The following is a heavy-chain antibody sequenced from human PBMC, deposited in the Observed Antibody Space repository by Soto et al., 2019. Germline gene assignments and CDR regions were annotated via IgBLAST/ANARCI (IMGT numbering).Heavy chain of an antibody. CDR1: GGSISSSNW. CDR2: IYHSGST. V-gene: IGHV4-4*02. J-gene: IGHJ4*02. Sequence: PSETLSLTCAVSGGSISSSNWWSWVRQPPGKGLEWIGEIYHSGSTNYNPSLKSRVTISVDKSKNQFSLKLSSVTAADTAVYYCARVRGETLGSSYGPSFDYWGQGTPVTVYS. D-gene: IGHD5-18*01. CDR3: ARVRGETLGSSYGPSFDY.